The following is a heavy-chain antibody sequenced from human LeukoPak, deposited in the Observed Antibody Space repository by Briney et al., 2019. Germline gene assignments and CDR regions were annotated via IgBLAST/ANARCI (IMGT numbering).Heavy chain of an antibody. D-gene: IGHD4-11*01. V-gene: IGHV3-53*01. J-gene: IGHJ4*02. Sequence: PGGSLRLSCAASGFTVSSNYMSWVRQAPGKGLEWVSVIYSGGSTYYADSVKGRFTISRDNSKNTVYLQMNSLRTEDTAVYYCAKAHKSATTASHFDYWGQGTLVTVSS. CDR3: AKAHKSATTASHFDY. CDR2: IYSGGST. CDR1: GFTVSSNY.